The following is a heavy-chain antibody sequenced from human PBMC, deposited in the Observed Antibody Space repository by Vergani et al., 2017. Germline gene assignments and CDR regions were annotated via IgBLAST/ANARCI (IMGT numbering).Heavy chain of an antibody. D-gene: IGHD2-2*02. CDR3: AKICSGISCYIDEAFDL. V-gene: IGHV3-30*02. J-gene: IGHJ3*01. CDR1: GFTLSNYG. Sequence: QVQLVEWGGGVVQPGGSLRLSCEASGFTLSNYGMHWVRQAPGKGLQWVTFIRNGGRDTYYADSVKGRFTISRDDSKNMLYLQMNSLRAEDTAVYYCAKICSGISCYIDEAFDLWGQGTLVSVSS. CDR2: IRNGGRDT.